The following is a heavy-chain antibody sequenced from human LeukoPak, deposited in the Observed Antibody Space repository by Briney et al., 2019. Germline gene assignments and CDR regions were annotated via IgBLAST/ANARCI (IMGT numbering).Heavy chain of an antibody. CDR2: INHSGST. V-gene: IGHV4-34*01. Sequence: PSETLSLTCAVYGGSFSGYYWSWIRQPPGKGLEWIGEINHSGSTNYNPSPKSRVTISVDTSKNQFSLKLSSVTAADTAVYYCARTGRRGYSYGYPNFDYWGQGTLVTVSS. J-gene: IGHJ4*02. CDR3: ARTGRRGYSYGYPNFDY. CDR1: GGSFSGYY. D-gene: IGHD5-18*01.